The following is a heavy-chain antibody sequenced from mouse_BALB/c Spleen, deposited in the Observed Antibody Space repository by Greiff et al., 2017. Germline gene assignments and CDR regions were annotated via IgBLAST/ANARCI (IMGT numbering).Heavy chain of an antibody. CDR3: ARPTMITTWFAY. CDR2: IDPANGNT. Sequence: VQLQQSGAELVKLGASVKLSCTASGFNIKDTYMHWVKQRPEQGLEWIGRIDPANGNTKYDPKFQGKATITADTSSNTAYLQLSSLTSEDTAVYYCARPTMITTWFAYWGQGTLVTVSA. D-gene: IGHD2-4*01. V-gene: IGHV14-3*02. CDR1: GFNIKDTY. J-gene: IGHJ3*01.